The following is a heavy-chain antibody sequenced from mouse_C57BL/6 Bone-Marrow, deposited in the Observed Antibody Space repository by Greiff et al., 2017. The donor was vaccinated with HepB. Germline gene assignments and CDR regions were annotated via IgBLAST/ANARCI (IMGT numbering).Heavy chain of an antibody. CDR1: GFTFSSYA. CDR3: ARRTMITTWGYYFDY. Sequence: DVMLVESGGGLVKPGGSLKLSCAASGFTFSSYAMSWVRQTPEKRLEWVATISDGGSYTYYPDNVKGRFTISRDNAKKNLYLQMSHLKSEDTAMYYCARRTMITTWGYYFDYWGQGTTLTVSS. D-gene: IGHD2-4*01. V-gene: IGHV5-4*03. J-gene: IGHJ2*01. CDR2: ISDGGSYT.